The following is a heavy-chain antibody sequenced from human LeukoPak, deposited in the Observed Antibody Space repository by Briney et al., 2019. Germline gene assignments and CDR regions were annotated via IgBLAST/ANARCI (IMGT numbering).Heavy chain of an antibody. Sequence: SATLSLTCAVSGYSISSGYYWGWIRQPPGTGLEWFGSIYHSGSTYYNPSLKSRVTISVDTSKNQFSLKLSSVTAADTAVYYCARGGYSSSQYYFDYWGQGTLVTVSS. J-gene: IGHJ4*02. CDR1: GYSISSGYY. CDR3: ARGGYSSSQYYFDY. V-gene: IGHV4-38-2*01. D-gene: IGHD6-13*01. CDR2: IYHSGST.